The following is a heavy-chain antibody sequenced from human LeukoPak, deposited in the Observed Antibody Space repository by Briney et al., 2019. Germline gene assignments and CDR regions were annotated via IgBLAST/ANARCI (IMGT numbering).Heavy chain of an antibody. CDR1: GFTFSTYG. V-gene: IGHV3-30*18. J-gene: IGHJ5*01. CDR2: IAYDGSSQ. CDR3: VKEGTPRSCTWYDS. Sequence: GGSLRLSCAASGFTFSTYGMHWVRQAAGKGLEWVAVIAYDGSSQFYADSVKGRFVISRDNSKNILFLQMNSLRGEDAAVYYCVKEGTPRSCTWYDSWGQGTLVTVSS. D-gene: IGHD2-15*01.